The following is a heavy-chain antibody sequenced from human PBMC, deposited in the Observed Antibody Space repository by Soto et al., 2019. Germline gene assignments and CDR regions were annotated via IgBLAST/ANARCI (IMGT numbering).Heavy chain of an antibody. V-gene: IGHV1-18*04. CDR3: ATSYDSGFDP. CDR1: GYPFSKYG. Sequence: QLQLVQSGGEVKKPGASVRVSCEAYGYPFSKYGISWIRQAPGQGLEWMGWSKPDNGNTDYAQKFQGRVTMTTDTSSNTAYMELRSLRSDDTAVYYWATSYDSGFDPWGQGTLVSVSS. CDR2: SKPDNGNT. J-gene: IGHJ5*02. D-gene: IGHD5-12*01.